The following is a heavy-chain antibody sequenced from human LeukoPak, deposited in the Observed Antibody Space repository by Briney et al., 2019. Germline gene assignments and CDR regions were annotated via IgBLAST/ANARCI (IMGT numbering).Heavy chain of an antibody. Sequence: GGSLRLSCAASGFTFTNYYMNWVRQAPGKGLEWVSSISSSSTYIYYADSMKGRFTISRDNAKNSLYLQMNSLRAEDTAVYYCARDLSLGPHHYGEPFDYWGQGTLVTVSP. CDR1: GFTFTNYY. CDR2: ISSSSTYI. CDR3: ARDLSLGPHHYGEPFDY. V-gene: IGHV3-21*04. D-gene: IGHD4-17*01. J-gene: IGHJ4*02.